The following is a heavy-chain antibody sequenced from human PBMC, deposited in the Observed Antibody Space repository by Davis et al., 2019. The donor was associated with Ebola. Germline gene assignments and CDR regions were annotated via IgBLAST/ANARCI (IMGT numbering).Heavy chain of an antibody. CDR1: GFTFSSYS. V-gene: IGHV3-21*04. Sequence: GESLKISCAASGFTFSSYSMNWVRQAPGKGLEWVSSISSSSSYIYYADSVKGRFTISRDNAKNSLYLQMNSLRAEDTALYYCARGELLFRDLDYWGQGTLVTVSS. J-gene: IGHJ4*02. CDR2: ISSSSSYI. CDR3: ARGELLFRDLDY. D-gene: IGHD3-10*01.